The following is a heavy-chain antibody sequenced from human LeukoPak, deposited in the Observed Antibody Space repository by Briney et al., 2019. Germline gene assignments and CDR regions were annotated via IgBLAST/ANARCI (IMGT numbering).Heavy chain of an antibody. CDR1: GFTFSSYA. CDR2: MSGSGGST. CDR3: AKPDTYYYDSSGYYY. V-gene: IGHV3-23*01. J-gene: IGHJ4*02. D-gene: IGHD3-22*01. Sequence: GGSLRLSCAASGFTFSSYAMSWVRQAPGKGLEWVSAMSGSGGSTYYADSVKGRLTISRDNSKNTLYLQMNSLRAEDTAVYYCAKPDTYYYDSSGYYYWGQGTLVTASS.